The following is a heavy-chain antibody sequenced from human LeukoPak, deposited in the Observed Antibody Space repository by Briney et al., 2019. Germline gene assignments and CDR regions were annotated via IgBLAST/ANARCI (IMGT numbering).Heavy chain of an antibody. J-gene: IGHJ5*02. D-gene: IGHD3-3*01. CDR1: GFTFSSYA. CDR3: AKDLRSDWFDP. Sequence: GGSLGLSCAASGFTFSSYAMSWVRQAPGKGLEWVSAISGSGGSTYYADSVKGRFTISRDNSKNTLYLQMNSLRAEDAAVYYCAKDLRSDWFDPWGQGTLVTVSS. V-gene: IGHV3-23*01. CDR2: ISGSGGST.